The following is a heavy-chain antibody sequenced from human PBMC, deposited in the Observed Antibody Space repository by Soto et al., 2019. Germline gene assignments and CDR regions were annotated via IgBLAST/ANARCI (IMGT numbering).Heavy chain of an antibody. V-gene: IGHV3-30-3*01. Sequence: GGSLRLSCAASGFTFSSYAMHWVRQAPGKGLGWVAVISYDGSNKYYADSVKGRFTISRDNSKNTLYLQMNSLRAEDTAVYYCARDRRNYDSSGYYLNWFDPWGQGTLVTVSS. D-gene: IGHD3-22*01. CDR3: ARDRRNYDSSGYYLNWFDP. CDR2: ISYDGSNK. J-gene: IGHJ5*02. CDR1: GFTFSSYA.